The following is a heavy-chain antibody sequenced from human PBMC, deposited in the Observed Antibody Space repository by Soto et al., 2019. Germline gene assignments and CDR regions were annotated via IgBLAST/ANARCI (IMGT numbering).Heavy chain of an antibody. D-gene: IGHD2-15*01. CDR3: ARHLKGAYCSGGICYPFRRYNWFDP. J-gene: IGHJ5*02. CDR2: IYYSGST. CDR1: GGSISSSSYY. V-gene: IGHV4-39*01. Sequence: PSETLSLTCTVSGGSISSSSYYWGWIRQPPGKGLEWIGSIYYSGSTYYNPSLKSRVTISVDTSKNQFSLKLSSVTAAGTAVYYCARHLKGAYCSGGICYPFRRYNWFDPWGQGTLVTVSS.